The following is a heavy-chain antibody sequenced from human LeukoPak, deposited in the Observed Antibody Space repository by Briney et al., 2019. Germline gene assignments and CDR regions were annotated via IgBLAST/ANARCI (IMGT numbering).Heavy chain of an antibody. D-gene: IGHD3-10*01. CDR1: GGSISSYY. CDR3: ARVGGNYYGSGSYSLDY. V-gene: IGHV4-59*08. CDR2: IYYSGST. J-gene: IGHJ4*02. Sequence: SETLSLTCTVSGGSISSYYWSWIRQPPGKGLEWIGYIYYSGSTNYNPSLKSRVTISVDTSKNQFSLKLSSVTAADTAVYYCARVGGNYYGSGSYSLDYWGQGTLVTVSS.